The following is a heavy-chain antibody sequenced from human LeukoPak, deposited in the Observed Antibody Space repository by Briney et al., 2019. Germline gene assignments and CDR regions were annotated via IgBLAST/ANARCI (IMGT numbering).Heavy chain of an antibody. CDR3: AGEPTVKGDTFEY. CDR2: ILSDGSYE. J-gene: IGHJ4*02. CDR1: GFSLSRNG. Sequence: GGSLRLSCATSGFSLSRNGMHWVRQAPGQGLEWVAFILSDGSYEYYADSVKGRFTISRDNAKNMLFLQMNSLTTEDSAVYYCAGEPTVKGDTFEYWGQGTLVTVSS. V-gene: IGHV3-30*02. D-gene: IGHD2-21*02.